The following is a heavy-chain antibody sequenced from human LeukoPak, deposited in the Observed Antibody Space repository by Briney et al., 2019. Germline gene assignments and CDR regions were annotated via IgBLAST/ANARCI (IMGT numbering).Heavy chain of an antibody. J-gene: IGHJ4*02. D-gene: IGHD6-13*01. CDR3: ARTTSYSSSWYGLFPPSFDY. CDR1: GGTFSSYA. Sequence: ASVKVSCKASGGTFSSYAISWVRQAPGQGLEWMGAIIPIFGTANYAQKFQGRVTITADESTSTAYMELSSLRSEDTAVYYCARTTSYSSSWYGLFPPSFDYWGQGTLVTVSS. V-gene: IGHV1-69*13. CDR2: IIPIFGTA.